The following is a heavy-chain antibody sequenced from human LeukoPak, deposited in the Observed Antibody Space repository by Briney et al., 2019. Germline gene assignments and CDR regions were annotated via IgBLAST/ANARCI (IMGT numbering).Heavy chain of an antibody. V-gene: IGHV4-59*01. Sequence: SETLSLTCTVSGGSISSYYWSWIRQPPGKGLEWIGYIYYSGSTNYNPSLKSRVTISVDTSKNQLSLKLSSVTAADTAVYYCAREDNQRGYYMDVWGKGTTVTVSS. D-gene: IGHD1-1*01. CDR3: AREDNQRGYYMDV. J-gene: IGHJ6*03. CDR1: GGSISSYY. CDR2: IYYSGST.